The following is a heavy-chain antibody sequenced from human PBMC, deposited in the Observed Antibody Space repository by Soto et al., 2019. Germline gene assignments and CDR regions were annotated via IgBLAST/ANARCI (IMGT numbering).Heavy chain of an antibody. CDR2: IDPSDSCT. Sequence: GESLKISCKGSGYSFTSYWISWVRQMPGKGLEWMGRIDPSDSCTNYSPSFQGHVTISADKSISTAYLQWSSLKASDTAMYYCARHTTTLEAGRGPVYYYYYGMDVWGQGTTVTGSS. J-gene: IGHJ6*02. CDR1: GYSFTSYW. V-gene: IGHV5-10-1*01. D-gene: IGHD6-13*01. CDR3: ARHTTTLEAGRGPVYYYYYGMDV.